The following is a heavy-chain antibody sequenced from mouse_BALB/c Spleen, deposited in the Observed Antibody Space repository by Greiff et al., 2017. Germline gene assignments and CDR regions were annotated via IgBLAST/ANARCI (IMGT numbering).Heavy chain of an antibody. CDR3: TKGGGNYLDY. J-gene: IGHJ2*01. CDR2: IDPENGDT. D-gene: IGHD1-1*02. Sequence: VQLKQSGAELVRSGASVKLSCTASGFNIKDYYMHWVKQRPEQGLEWIGWIDPENGDTEYAPKFQGKATMTADTSSNTAYLQLSSLTSEDTAVYYCTKGGGNYLDYWGQGTTLTVSS. V-gene: IGHV14-4*02. CDR1: GFNIKDYY.